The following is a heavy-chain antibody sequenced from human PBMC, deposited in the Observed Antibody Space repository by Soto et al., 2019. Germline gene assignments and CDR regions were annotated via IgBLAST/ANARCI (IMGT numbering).Heavy chain of an antibody. Sequence: TLSLTCTVSGGSISSGGYYWSWIRQHPGKGLEWIGYIYYSGSTYYNPSLKSRVTISVDTSKNQFSLKLSPVTAADTAVYYCARGMEEMAAAGRCYFDYWGQGTLVTVSS. CDR3: ARGMEEMAAAGRCYFDY. CDR2: IYYSGST. CDR1: GGSISSGGYY. D-gene: IGHD6-13*01. J-gene: IGHJ4*02. V-gene: IGHV4-31*03.